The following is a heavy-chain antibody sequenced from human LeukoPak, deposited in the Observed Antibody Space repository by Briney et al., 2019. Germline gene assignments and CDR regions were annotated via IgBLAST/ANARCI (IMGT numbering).Heavy chain of an antibody. Sequence: SETLSLTCSVSGVSISNYYWTWIRQPPGKGLEWVGYVYYSGNTNYNPSLKSRVTISVDTSKNQFSLRLTSVTAADTAVYYCARRSSRTWSNFDYWGQGTLVTVSS. CDR3: ARRSSRTWSNFDY. CDR2: VYYSGNT. D-gene: IGHD6-13*01. V-gene: IGHV4-59*01. J-gene: IGHJ4*02. CDR1: GVSISNYY.